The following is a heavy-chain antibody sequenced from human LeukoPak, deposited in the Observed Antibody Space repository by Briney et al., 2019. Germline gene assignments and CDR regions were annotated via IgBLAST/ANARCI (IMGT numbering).Heavy chain of an antibody. Sequence: SETLSLTCTVSGGSISSSSYYWSWIRQPPGKGLEWIGEINHSGSTNYNPSLKSRVTISVDTSKNQFSLKLSSVTAADTAVYYCTAAGNRPYYFDYWGQGTLVTVSS. CDR1: GGSISSSSYY. J-gene: IGHJ4*02. D-gene: IGHD6-13*01. CDR2: INHSGST. V-gene: IGHV4-39*07. CDR3: TAAGNRPYYFDY.